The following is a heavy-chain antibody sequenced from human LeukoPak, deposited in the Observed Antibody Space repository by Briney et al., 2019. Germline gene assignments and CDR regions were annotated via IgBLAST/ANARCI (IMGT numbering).Heavy chain of an antibody. D-gene: IGHD3-10*01. J-gene: IGHJ5*02. CDR3: ARDLSFGAPYNWFDP. V-gene: IGHV3-74*01. CDR2: INNDGSTT. Sequence: GGSLRLSCVASGFTFNNNWMHWVRQAPGKGLVWVSRINNDGSTTSYADSVKGRFTISRDNAKNTLYLQMNNLGAEDTAVYYCARDLSFGAPYNWFDPWGQGTLVTVSS. CDR1: GFTFNNNW.